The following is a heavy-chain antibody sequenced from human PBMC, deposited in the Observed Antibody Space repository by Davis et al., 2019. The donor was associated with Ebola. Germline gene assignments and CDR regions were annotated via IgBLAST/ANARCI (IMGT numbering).Heavy chain of an antibody. Sequence: ASVKVSCKASGYTFTGYNIHWVRQAPGQGLEWMGRIIPNSGGTNYAQKFQGRVTMTRDTSTSTVYMELSSLGSEDTAVYYCARGEYGDYVHPWGQGTLVTVSS. J-gene: IGHJ5*02. D-gene: IGHD4-17*01. V-gene: IGHV1-2*06. CDR1: GYTFTGYN. CDR3: ARGEYGDYVHP. CDR2: IIPNSGGT.